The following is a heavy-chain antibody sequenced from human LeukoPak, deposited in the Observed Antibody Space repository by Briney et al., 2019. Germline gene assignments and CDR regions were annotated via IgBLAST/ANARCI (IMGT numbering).Heavy chain of an antibody. CDR3: ARLGAGPTYYDFWSGYSSFYFDY. CDR2: ISSSGNT. Sequence: SETLSLTCTVAGGSTSSGNYYWGWIRQPPGKGLEWIGGISSSGNTYYNPSLKSRITISIDTSKNHFSLKLSSVTAADTAVYYCARLGAGPTYYDFWSGYSSFYFDYWGQGTLVTVSS. J-gene: IGHJ4*02. V-gene: IGHV4-39*02. CDR1: GGSTSSGNYY. D-gene: IGHD3-3*01.